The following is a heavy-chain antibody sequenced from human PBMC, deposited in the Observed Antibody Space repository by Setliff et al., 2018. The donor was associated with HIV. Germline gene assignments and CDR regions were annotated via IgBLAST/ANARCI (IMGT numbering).Heavy chain of an antibody. D-gene: IGHD3-3*01. J-gene: IGHJ5*02. CDR3: ARRSDKSRYFPDKNWFDT. Sequence: PSETLSLTCTVSGGSISSYCWNWIRQSPGRGLEWIGFIFSSGSTKYNPSLQSRVTMSIDTSKNQFSLKLTSVTAADTAVYYCARRSDKSRYFPDKNWFDTWGKGSLVTVSS. CDR2: IFSSGST. V-gene: IGHV4-4*09. CDR1: GGSISSYC.